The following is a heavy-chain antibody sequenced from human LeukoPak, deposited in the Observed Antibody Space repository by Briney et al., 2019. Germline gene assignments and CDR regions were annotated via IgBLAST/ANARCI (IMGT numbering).Heavy chain of an antibody. Sequence: ASVKVSCKASGYTFTGYYMHWVRQAPGQGLEWMGWINPNSGGTNYAQKFQGRVTMTRDTSISTAYMELSRLRSDDTAVYYCARAEYSSSWFKPRWFDPWGQGTLVTVSS. J-gene: IGHJ5*02. CDR3: ARAEYSSSWFKPRWFDP. V-gene: IGHV1-2*02. CDR1: GYTFTGYY. CDR2: INPNSGGT. D-gene: IGHD6-13*01.